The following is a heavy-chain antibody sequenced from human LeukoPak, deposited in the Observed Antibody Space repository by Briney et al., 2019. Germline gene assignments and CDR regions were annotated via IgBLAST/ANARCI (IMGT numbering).Heavy chain of an antibody. CDR1: GTSVSSSNW. V-gene: IGHV4-4*02. CDR3: ARGYGDYDNWFAP. CDR2: IYHSGST. J-gene: IGHJ5*02. D-gene: IGHD4-17*01. Sequence: SGTLSLTCVVSGTSVSSSNWWSWVRQPPGKGLEWIGEIYHSGSTNYNPSLKSRVTISVDNFKNQSSLKLNSVTAADTAVYYCARGYGDYDNWFAPWGQGTLVTVSS.